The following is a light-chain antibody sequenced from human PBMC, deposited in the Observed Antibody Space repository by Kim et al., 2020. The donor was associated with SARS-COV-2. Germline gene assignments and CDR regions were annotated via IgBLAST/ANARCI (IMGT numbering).Light chain of an antibody. V-gene: IGKV1-33*01. Sequence: DIQMTQSPSSLSASVGDSITITCQASQGIFTFLNWYQHRPEQPPKLLIYDASNLQTGVPSRFSAGGSGTYFTFTVSSLQPEDVATYYCEQYDKLSYTFGQGTNMEI. J-gene: IGKJ2*01. CDR3: EQYDKLSYT. CDR2: DAS. CDR1: QGIFTF.